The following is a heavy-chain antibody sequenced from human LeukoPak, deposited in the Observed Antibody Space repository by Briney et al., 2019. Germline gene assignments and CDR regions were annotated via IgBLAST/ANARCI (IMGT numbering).Heavy chain of an antibody. CDR3: ARGQYGSGSSNTYYYYYMDV. V-gene: IGHV4-59*01. CDR1: GGSISSYY. J-gene: IGHJ6*03. D-gene: IGHD3-10*01. CDR2: IYYSGST. Sequence: SETLSLTCTVSGGSISSYYWSWIRQPPGKGLEWIGYIYYSGSTNHNPSLKSRVTISVDTSKNQFSLKLSSVTAADTAVYYCARGQYGSGSSNTYYYYYMDVWGKGTTVTVSS.